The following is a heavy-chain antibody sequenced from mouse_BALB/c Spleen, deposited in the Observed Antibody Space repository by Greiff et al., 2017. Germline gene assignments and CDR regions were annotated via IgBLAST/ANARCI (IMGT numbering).Heavy chain of an antibody. CDR3: TRSRYYGSFFDY. CDR1: GYTFTSYY. CDR2: INPSNGGT. Sequence: VQLQQSGAELVKPGASVKLSCKASGYTFTSYYMYWVKQRPGQGLEWIGEINPSNGGTNFNEKFKSKATLTVDKSSSTAYIQLSSLTSEDSAVYYCTRSRYYGSFFDYWGQGTTLTVSS. V-gene: IGHV1S81*02. J-gene: IGHJ2*01. D-gene: IGHD1-1*01.